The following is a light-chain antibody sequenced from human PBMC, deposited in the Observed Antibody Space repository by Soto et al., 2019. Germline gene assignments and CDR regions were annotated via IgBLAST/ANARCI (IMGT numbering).Light chain of an antibody. CDR1: QSVSSY. Sequence: EIVLTQSPATLSLSPGERATLSCRASQSVSSYLAWHQQKPGQAPRLLIYDASNRATGIPARFSGSGSGTDFTLTISSLEPEDFAVYYCQQRINWPITFGQGTRLEMK. V-gene: IGKV3-11*01. CDR3: QQRINWPIT. CDR2: DAS. J-gene: IGKJ5*01.